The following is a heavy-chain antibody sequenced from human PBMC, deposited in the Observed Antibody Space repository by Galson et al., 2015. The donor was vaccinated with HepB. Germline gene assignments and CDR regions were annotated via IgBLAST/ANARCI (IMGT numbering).Heavy chain of an antibody. V-gene: IGHV3-33*01. D-gene: IGHD6-6*01. CDR2: IWYDGSNK. CDR1: GFTFSSYG. Sequence: SLRLSCAASGFTFSSYGMHWVRQAPGKGLEWVAVIWYDGSNKYYADSVKGRFTISRDNSKNTLYLQMNSLRAEDTAVYYCARDRAARPNSYWYFDLWGRGTLVTVSS. J-gene: IGHJ2*01. CDR3: ARDRAARPNSYWYFDL.